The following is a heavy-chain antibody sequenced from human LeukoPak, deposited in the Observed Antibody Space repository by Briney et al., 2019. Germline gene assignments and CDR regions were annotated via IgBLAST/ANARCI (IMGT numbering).Heavy chain of an antibody. CDR2: IRQDGSEK. CDR1: GFTFSSYW. Sequence: GGSLRLSCAASGFTFSSYWMSWVRQVPGKGLEWVANIRQDGSEKYYVDSVKGRFTISRDNVKNSLFLQMNSLRAEDMAVYFCARGLDAFDIWGQGTLVTVSS. V-gene: IGHV3-7*03. CDR3: ARGLDAFDI. J-gene: IGHJ3*02.